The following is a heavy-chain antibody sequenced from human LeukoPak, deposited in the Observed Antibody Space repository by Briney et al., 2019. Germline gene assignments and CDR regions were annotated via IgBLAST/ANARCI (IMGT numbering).Heavy chain of an antibody. D-gene: IGHD7-27*01. J-gene: IGHJ4*02. CDR2: IDSDGRII. Sequence: GGSLRLSCAASGFIFSNYWMHWVRQAPGKGLLWVSRIDSDGRIITYADSVKGRFTISRDNAKNTLYLQMNSLRADDTAVDYCVRGLGDYWGQGTLVTVSS. CDR1: GFIFSNYW. CDR3: VRGLGDY. V-gene: IGHV3-74*01.